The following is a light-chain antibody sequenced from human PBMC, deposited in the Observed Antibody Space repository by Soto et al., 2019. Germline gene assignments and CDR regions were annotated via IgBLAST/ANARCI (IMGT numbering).Light chain of an antibody. CDR2: EVS. V-gene: IGLV2-23*02. CDR3: CSDAGSGTYV. Sequence: QSALTQPASVSGSRGQSITLSCSGTSSDVGSDNFVSWYQLHPGKVPKLMIYEVSKRPSGVSDRFSGSKSGNTASLTISGLQAEDEADYYCCSDAGSGTYVFGTGTKVTVL. CDR1: SSDVGSDNF. J-gene: IGLJ1*01.